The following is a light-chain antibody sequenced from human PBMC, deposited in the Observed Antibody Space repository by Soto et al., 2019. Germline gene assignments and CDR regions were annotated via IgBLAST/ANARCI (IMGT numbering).Light chain of an antibody. CDR2: GAS. Sequence: SVLTQSPGTLSLSPGERATLSCRASQSVSSNYLAWYQQKPGQAPRLLIYGASTRASGIPDSFSGSGSGTDFTLTISRLEPEDSAVYYCQQYGSSPTWTFGQGTKVDIK. V-gene: IGKV3-20*01. J-gene: IGKJ1*01. CDR3: QQYGSSPTWT. CDR1: QSVSSNY.